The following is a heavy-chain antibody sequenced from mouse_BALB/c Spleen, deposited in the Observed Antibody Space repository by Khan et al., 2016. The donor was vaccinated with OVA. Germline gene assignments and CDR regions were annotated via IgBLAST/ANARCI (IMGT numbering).Heavy chain of an antibody. CDR1: GYSFTSYW. V-gene: IGHV1-69*02. D-gene: IGHD1-2*01. J-gene: IGHJ1*01. Sequence: QVQLQQSGAELVRPGVSVKLSCKASGYSFTSYWMNWVKQRPGQGLEWIGLIHPSAGDIRLNQKFKDKATLTVDKSSSTAYMQLTSPTSEDSAVYYCARGDTGTYWYFDVWGAGTTVTVSS. CDR3: ARGDTGTYWYFDV. CDR2: IHPSAGDI.